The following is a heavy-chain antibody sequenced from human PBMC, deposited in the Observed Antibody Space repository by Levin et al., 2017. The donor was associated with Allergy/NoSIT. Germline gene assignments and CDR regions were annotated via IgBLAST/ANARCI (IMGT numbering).Heavy chain of an antibody. CDR1: GFTFSTYA. V-gene: IGHV3-23*01. CDR2: ISASGGST. D-gene: IGHD3-16*01. Sequence: GGSLRLSCAASGFTFSTYAMSWVRQAPGKGLEWVSGISASGGSTYYAGSVKGRFTISRDNSKNTLYLQVDSLRAEDTAIYDCAKVGRMGDNWFDPWGQGTLVTVSS. CDR3: AKVGRMGDNWFDP. J-gene: IGHJ5*02.